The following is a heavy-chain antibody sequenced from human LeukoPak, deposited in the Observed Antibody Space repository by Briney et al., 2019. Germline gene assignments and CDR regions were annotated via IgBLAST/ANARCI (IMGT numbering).Heavy chain of an antibody. V-gene: IGHV1-8*01. Sequence: ASVKVSCKASNYGFTSYGFSWVRQAPGQGLEWMGWMNPNSGNAGYAQKFQGRVTMTRNTSISTAYMELSNLRPEDTAVYYCARDGSGTYWAYYNWFDPWGQGTLVTVSS. D-gene: IGHD3-10*01. CDR2: MNPNSGNA. CDR3: ARDGSGTYWAYYNWFDP. J-gene: IGHJ5*02. CDR1: NYGFTSYG.